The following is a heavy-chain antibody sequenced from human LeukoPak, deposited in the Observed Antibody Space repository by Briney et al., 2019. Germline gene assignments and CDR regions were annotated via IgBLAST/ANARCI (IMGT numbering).Heavy chain of an antibody. D-gene: IGHD2-15*01. J-gene: IGHJ5*02. CDR2: ISVYNGNT. V-gene: IGHV1-18*01. Sequence: ASVKVSCKASGYTFNSRGISWVRQAPGQGLEWMGWISVYNGNTNYAQKLQGRVTMTTDTSTSIAYMELRSLRSDDTAVYYCARAGYCSGGSCLNWFDAWGQGTLVTVSS. CDR3: ARAGYCSGGSCLNWFDA. CDR1: GYTFNSRG.